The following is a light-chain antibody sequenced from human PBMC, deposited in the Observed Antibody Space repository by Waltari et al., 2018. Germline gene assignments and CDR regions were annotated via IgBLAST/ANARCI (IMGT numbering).Light chain of an antibody. J-gene: IGKJ2*01. CDR3: QHYATSPEMYT. V-gene: IGKV3-20*01. CDR1: QSVSSRH. Sequence: EIELTQSPGTLSLSPGERATISCRASQSVSSRHLAWYQHGPGQAPRLLIIAASTRATGIPDRFSGSGSGTDFTLTISRLEPEDFAVYYCQHYATSPEMYTFGQGTKLEIK. CDR2: AAS.